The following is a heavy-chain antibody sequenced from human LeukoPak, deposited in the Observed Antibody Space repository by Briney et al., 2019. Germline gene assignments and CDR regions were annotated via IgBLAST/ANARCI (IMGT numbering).Heavy chain of an antibody. Sequence: AGGSLRLSCVASRFTFSNHYMSWVRQAPGKGLEWVATIKPDGSETFYVDSVKGRFTVPRDNAKNSLYLQMSSLRAEDTAVYHCARNLVHLWNVFDFWGLGTMVTVSS. CDR3: ARNLVHLWNVFDF. J-gene: IGHJ3*01. CDR1: RFTFSNHY. V-gene: IGHV3-7*01. CDR2: IKPDGSET. D-gene: IGHD5-18*01.